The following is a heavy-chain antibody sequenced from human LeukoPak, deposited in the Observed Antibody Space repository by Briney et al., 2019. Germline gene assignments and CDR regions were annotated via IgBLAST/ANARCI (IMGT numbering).Heavy chain of an antibody. CDR2: IYTSGST. J-gene: IGHJ4*02. CDR1: GVSISSYY. D-gene: IGHD3-22*01. CDR3: AMSSGYEDYYFDY. Sequence: SETLSLTCTVSGVSISSYYWSWIRQPPGKGLEWIGYIYTSGSTNYNPSLKSRVTISVDTSKNQFSLKLSSVTAADTAVYYCAMSSGYEDYYFDYWGQGTLVTVSS. V-gene: IGHV4-4*09.